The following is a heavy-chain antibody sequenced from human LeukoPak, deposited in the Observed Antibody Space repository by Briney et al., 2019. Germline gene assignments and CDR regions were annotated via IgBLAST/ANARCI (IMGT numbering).Heavy chain of an antibody. CDR2: ISAYNGNT. CDR3: ARASSNDAFDI. J-gene: IGHJ3*02. Sequence: ASVKVSCKASGYTFTSYGISWVRQAPGQGLEWMGWISAYNGNTNYAQKLQGRVTMTRDMSTSTVYMELSSLRSEDTAVYYCARASSNDAFDIWGQGTMVTVSS. CDR1: GYTFTSYG. V-gene: IGHV1-18*01. D-gene: IGHD6-6*01.